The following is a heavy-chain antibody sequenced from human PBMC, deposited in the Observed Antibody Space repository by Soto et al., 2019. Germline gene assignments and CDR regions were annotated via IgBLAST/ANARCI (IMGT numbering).Heavy chain of an antibody. V-gene: IGHV3-66*01. CDR1: GFTVSSNY. Sequence: EMQLVESGGGLVQPGGSLRLSCAASGFTVSSNYMSWVRQAPGKGLEWVSVIYGDGTTYYADSVKGRFTISRDTSKNTLFLQMSSLRAEDTAVYYCAKETRPSHPFDYWGQGTLVTVSS. CDR2: IYGDGTT. CDR3: AKETRPSHPFDY. D-gene: IGHD6-6*01. J-gene: IGHJ4*02.